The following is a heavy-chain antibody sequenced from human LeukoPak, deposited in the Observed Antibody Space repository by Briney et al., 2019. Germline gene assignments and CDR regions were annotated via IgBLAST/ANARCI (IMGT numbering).Heavy chain of an antibody. J-gene: IGHJ4*02. CDR1: GGSISSSTYY. Sequence: PSETLSLTCTVSGGSISSSTYYWGWIRQPPGKGLEWIGSISYSGNIYYNPSLKSRVTISVDTSKNQFFLNLNSVTAADTAVYYCARGMDAYKTGYWGQGTLVTVSS. CDR2: ISYSGNI. V-gene: IGHV4-39*01. CDR3: ARGMDAYKTGY. D-gene: IGHD5-24*01.